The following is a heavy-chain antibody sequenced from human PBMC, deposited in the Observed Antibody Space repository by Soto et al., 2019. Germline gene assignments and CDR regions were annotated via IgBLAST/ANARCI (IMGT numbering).Heavy chain of an antibody. V-gene: IGHV5-51*01. CDR1: GYSFTSYW. CDR3: ARRIAGTGYYYYGMDV. D-gene: IGHD1-1*01. Sequence: VESVTISCNASGYSFTSYWIVWVLQMPGKGLEWMGIIYAGDSDTRYSPSFRGQVTISADKSISTVYLQWSSLKASDTAMYYCARRIAGTGYYYYGMDVWGQGTTVTVSS. J-gene: IGHJ6*01. CDR2: IYAGDSDT.